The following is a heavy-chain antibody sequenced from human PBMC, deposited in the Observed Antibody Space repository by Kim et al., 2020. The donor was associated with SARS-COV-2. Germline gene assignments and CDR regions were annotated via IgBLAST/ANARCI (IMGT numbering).Heavy chain of an antibody. CDR1: GFTFNSYA. CDR3: AKEGGAVAGFFFDS. CDR2: ISGSGGST. V-gene: IGHV3-23*01. D-gene: IGHD6-19*01. J-gene: IGHJ4*02. Sequence: GGSLRLSCASSGFTFNSYAMSWVRRAPGKGLEWVSTISGSGGSTYYADSVKGRFAISRDNSKSTLYLQMNSLGAEDTAFYYCAKEGGAVAGFFFDSWGQG.